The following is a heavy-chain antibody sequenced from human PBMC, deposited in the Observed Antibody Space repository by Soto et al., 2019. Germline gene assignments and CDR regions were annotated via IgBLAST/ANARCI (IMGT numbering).Heavy chain of an antibody. CDR3: AKRKYYPSTTCFDY. V-gene: IGHV3-66*01. Sequence: SVKGRFTISRDNSKNTLYLQMSSLRAEDTAVYYCAKRKYYPSTTCFDYWGQGTLVTVSS. J-gene: IGHJ4*02. D-gene: IGHD2-2*01.